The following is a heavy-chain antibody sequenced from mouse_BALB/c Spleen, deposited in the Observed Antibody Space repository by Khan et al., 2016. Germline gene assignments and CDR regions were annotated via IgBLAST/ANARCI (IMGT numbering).Heavy chain of an antibody. CDR1: GDSITSGY. CDR2: ISYSGST. V-gene: IGHV3-8*02. CDR3: ARWLYDYDWFAY. D-gene: IGHD2-4*01. Sequence: EVKLEESGPSLVKPSQTLSLTCSVTGDSITSGYWNWIRKFPGNKLEYMGYISYSGSTYYNPSLKSRISITRDTSKNQYYLQLNSVTTEDTATYYCARWLYDYDWFAYWGQGTLVTVSA. J-gene: IGHJ3*01.